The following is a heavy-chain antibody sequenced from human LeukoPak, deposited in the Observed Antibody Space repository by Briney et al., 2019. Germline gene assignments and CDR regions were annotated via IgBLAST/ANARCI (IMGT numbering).Heavy chain of an antibody. CDR2: INSDGSWT. D-gene: IGHD2/OR15-2a*01. J-gene: IGHJ4*02. CDR1: GDYW. CDR3: VSFYETY. Sequence: GGSLRLSCAASGDYWMHWVRQVPGKGLVWVSHINSDGSWTSYADSVKGRFTISKDNAKSTVYLQMNSLRAEDTAVYYCVSFYETYWGRGTLVTVSS. V-gene: IGHV3-74*01.